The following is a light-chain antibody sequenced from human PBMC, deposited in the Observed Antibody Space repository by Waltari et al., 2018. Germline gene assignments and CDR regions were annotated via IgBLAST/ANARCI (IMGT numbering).Light chain of an antibody. CDR2: RNN. J-gene: IGLJ3*02. V-gene: IGLV1-47*01. Sequence: QSVLTQPPSASGTPGQRVTISCSGRSSNIGSNYVYWYQQLPGTAPKLLIYRNNQRPSGVPDRFSGSKSGTSASLAISGLRSEDEADYYCAAWDDSLSLWVFGGGTKLTVL. CDR1: SSNIGSNY. CDR3: AAWDDSLSLWV.